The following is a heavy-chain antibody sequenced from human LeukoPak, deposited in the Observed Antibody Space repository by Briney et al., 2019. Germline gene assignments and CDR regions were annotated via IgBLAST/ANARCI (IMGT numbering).Heavy chain of an antibody. Sequence: PGGSLRLSCAASGFTFDDYAMHWVRQAPGKGLEWVSGISWNSGSIGYADSVKGRFTISRDNAKNSLYLQMNSPRAEDTAVYYCARSIDIDYWGQGTLVTVSS. V-gene: IGHV3-9*01. D-gene: IGHD2-21*01. CDR3: ARSIDIDY. CDR1: GFTFDDYA. J-gene: IGHJ4*02. CDR2: ISWNSGSI.